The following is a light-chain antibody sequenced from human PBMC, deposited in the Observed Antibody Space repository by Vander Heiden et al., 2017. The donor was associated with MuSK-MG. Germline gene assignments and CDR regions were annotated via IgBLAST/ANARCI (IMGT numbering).Light chain of an antibody. CDR3: MIWYNNAWV. V-gene: IGLV5-45*03. Sequence: QAVLTQPSSLSASPGASASLTCTLRSGLNLGTYNIYWYQQKPGSPPQYLLTYKSDLDKQQGSGVPSRFSGSKDASANAGILLISGLQAEDDAYYHCMIWYNNAWVFGGGTKLTVL. J-gene: IGLJ3*02. CDR1: SGLNLGTYN. CDR2: YKSDLDK.